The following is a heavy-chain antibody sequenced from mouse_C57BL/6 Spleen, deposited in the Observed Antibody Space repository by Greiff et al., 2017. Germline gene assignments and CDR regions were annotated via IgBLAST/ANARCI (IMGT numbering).Heavy chain of an antibody. V-gene: IGHV2-2*01. CDR2: IWSGGST. CDR3: AREAYYSNYGTFDV. J-gene: IGHJ1*03. Sequence: VQLQQSGPGLVQPSQSLSITCTVSGFSLTSYGVHWVRQSPGKGLEWLGVIWSGGSTDYNAAFISRLSISKDNSKSQVFFKMNSLQADDTAIYYCAREAYYSNYGTFDVWGTGTTVTVSS. D-gene: IGHD2-5*01. CDR1: GFSLTSYG.